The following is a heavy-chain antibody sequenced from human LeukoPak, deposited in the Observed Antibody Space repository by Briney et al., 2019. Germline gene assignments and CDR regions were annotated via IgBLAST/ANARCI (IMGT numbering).Heavy chain of an antibody. CDR3: ARAMAAAGPFDY. CDR2: IYPGDSDT. CDR1: GYTFTSYW. J-gene: IGHJ4*02. Sequence: GASLKISCKGSGYTFTSYWIGWVRQLPGKGLEWMGIIYPGDSDTRYSPSFQGQVTISADKSISTAYLQWSSLKASDTAMYYCARAMAAAGPFDYWGQGTLVTVSS. V-gene: IGHV5-51*01. D-gene: IGHD6-13*01.